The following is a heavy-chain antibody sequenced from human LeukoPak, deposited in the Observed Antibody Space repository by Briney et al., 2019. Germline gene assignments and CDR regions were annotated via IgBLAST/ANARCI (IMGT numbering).Heavy chain of an antibody. V-gene: IGHV3-23*01. D-gene: IGHD3-10*01. CDR2: ISGSGGGT. J-gene: IGHJ4*02. CDR3: AKDGTPAGGSGSFYY. Sequence: GGSLRLSCAASGFTFSNYAMNWVRQAPGKGLEWVSAISGSGGGTYYANSVKGRFTISRDNSKNMLYLQMNSLRAEDTAIYYCAKDGTPAGGSGSFYYWGQGTLVTVSS. CDR1: GFTFSNYA.